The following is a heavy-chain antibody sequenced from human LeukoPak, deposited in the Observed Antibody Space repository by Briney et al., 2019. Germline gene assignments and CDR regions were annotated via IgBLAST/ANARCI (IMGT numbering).Heavy chain of an antibody. J-gene: IGHJ6*02. V-gene: IGHV1-69*13. Sequence: GASVRVSCKASGGTFSSYAISWVRQAPGQGLEWMGGIIPIFGTANYAQKFQGRVTITADESTSTAYMELSSLRSEDTAVYYCARTDCSSTSCYPSRNDYYYYGMDVWGQGTTVTVSS. CDR1: GGTFSSYA. D-gene: IGHD2-2*01. CDR3: ARTDCSSTSCYPSRNDYYYYGMDV. CDR2: IIPIFGTA.